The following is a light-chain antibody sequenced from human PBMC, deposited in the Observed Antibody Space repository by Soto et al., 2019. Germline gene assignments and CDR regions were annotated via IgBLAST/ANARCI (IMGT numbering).Light chain of an antibody. V-gene: IGKV3-20*01. J-gene: IGKJ5*01. CDR1: QSVTDSY. CDR2: GAL. CDR3: QLYGISPH. Sequence: ETVLTQSPGTLSLSPGERATLSCRASQSVTDSYLAWFQQKPGQAPRLLIFGALSRATGIPDRFSGSGSGTDFTLTISRLEPEDFAVYYCQLYGISPHFGQGTRLEIK.